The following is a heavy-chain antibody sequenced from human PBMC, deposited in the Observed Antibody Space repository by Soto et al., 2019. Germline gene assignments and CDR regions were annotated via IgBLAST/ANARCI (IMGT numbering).Heavy chain of an antibody. CDR3: ARDRDYYDSSGFFDY. CDR2: ISYDGSNK. J-gene: IGHJ4*02. D-gene: IGHD3-22*01. CDR1: GFTFSSYA. V-gene: IGHV3-30-3*01. Sequence: GGSLRLSCAASGFTFSSYAMHWVRQAPGKGLEWVAVISYDGSNKYYADSVKGRFTISRDNSKNTLYLQMNSLRAEDTAVYYCARDRDYYDSSGFFDYWGQGTLVTVSS.